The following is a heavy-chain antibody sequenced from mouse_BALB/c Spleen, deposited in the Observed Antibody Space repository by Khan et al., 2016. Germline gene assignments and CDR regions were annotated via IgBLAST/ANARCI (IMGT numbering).Heavy chain of an antibody. CDR1: EYTFTNYG. CDR3: ARTGDYPYYAMDY. Sequence: QIQLVQSGPELKKPGETVKISCKASEYTFTNYGMNWVKQAPGKGLKWMGWINTNTGEPTYAEEFKGRFAFSLDASASTAYLQLNNLKNEDSATYFCARTGDYPYYAMDYWGQGTSVTVSS. CDR2: INTNTGEP. D-gene: IGHD2-13*01. J-gene: IGHJ4*01. V-gene: IGHV9-3*02.